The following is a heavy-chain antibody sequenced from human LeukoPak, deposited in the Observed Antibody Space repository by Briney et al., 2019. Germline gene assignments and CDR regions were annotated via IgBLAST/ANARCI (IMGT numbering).Heavy chain of an antibody. CDR3: ARGPGYYYGSGSYYYYYYMDV. D-gene: IGHD3-10*01. CDR1: GGSISSSSYY. Sequence: SETLSLTCTVSGGSISSSSYYWGWIRQPPGKGLEWIGSIYYSGSTYYNPSLKSRVTISVDTSKNQFSLKLSSVTAADTAVYYCARGPGYYYGSGSYYYYYYMDVWGKGTTVTISS. J-gene: IGHJ6*03. CDR2: IYYSGST. V-gene: IGHV4-39*07.